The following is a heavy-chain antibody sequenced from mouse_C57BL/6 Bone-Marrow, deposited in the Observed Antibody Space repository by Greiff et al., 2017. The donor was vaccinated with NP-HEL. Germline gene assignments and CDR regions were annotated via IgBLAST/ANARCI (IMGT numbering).Heavy chain of an antibody. J-gene: IGHJ4*01. CDR2: IYPRDGST. Sequence: VQRVESGPELVKPGASVKLSCKASGYTFTSYDINWVKQRPGQGLEWIGWIYPRDGSTKYNEKFKGKATLTVDTSSSTAYMELHSLTSEDSAVYFCARRNSSGYVNYAMDYWGQGTSVAVSS. CDR1: GYTFTSYD. V-gene: IGHV1-85*01. D-gene: IGHD3-2*02. CDR3: ARRNSSGYVNYAMDY.